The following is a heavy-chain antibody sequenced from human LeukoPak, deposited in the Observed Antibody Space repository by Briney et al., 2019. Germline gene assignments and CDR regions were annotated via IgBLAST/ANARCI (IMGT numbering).Heavy chain of an antibody. D-gene: IGHD2-15*01. CDR1: GYTFTGYY. CDR2: INPNSGGT. V-gene: IGHV1-2*02. J-gene: IGHJ3*02. Sequence: ASVKVSCKASGYTFTGYYMHWVRQAPGQGLEWMGWINPNSGGTNYAQKFQGRVTMTRDTSISTAYMELSRLRSDDTAVYYCARDGYCSGGSCYYSDGGAFDIWGQGTMVTVSS. CDR3: ARDGYCSGGSCYYSDGGAFDI.